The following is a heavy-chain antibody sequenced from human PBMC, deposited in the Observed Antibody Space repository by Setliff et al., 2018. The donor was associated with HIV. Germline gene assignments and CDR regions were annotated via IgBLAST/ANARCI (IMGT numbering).Heavy chain of an antibody. CDR3: ARSYCGGDCYSHFDY. V-gene: IGHV1-69*05. Sequence: AASVKVSCKASGGTFSSYAISWVRQAPGQGLEWMGGIIPIFGTANYAQKFQGRVTITTDESTSTAYMELSSLRPEDTAVYYCARSYCGGDCYSHFDYWGQGTLVTVSS. D-gene: IGHD2-21*02. CDR2: IIPIFGTA. CDR1: GGTFSSYA. J-gene: IGHJ4*02.